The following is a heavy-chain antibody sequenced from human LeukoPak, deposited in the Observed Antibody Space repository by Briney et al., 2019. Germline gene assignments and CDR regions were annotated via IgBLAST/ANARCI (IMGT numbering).Heavy chain of an antibody. CDR3: AKDPERYFDWLSDTRDYGIDV. CDR2: ISYDGSNK. V-gene: IGHV3-30*18. D-gene: IGHD3-9*01. J-gene: IGHJ6*04. CDR1: GFTFSSYG. Sequence: GGSLRLSCAASGFTFSSYGMHWVRQAPGKGLEWVAVISYDGSNKYYADSVKGRFTISRDNSKNTLYLQMNSLRAEDTAVYYCAKDPERYFDWLSDTRDYGIDVWGKGTTVTVSS.